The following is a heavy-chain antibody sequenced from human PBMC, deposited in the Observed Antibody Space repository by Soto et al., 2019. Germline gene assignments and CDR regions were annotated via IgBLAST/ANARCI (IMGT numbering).Heavy chain of an antibody. CDR2: ISYNGSNQ. CDR3: AKDEGRFWRYYFRGGVAA. D-gene: IGHD3-10*01. J-gene: IGHJ6*02. Sequence: QVQLVESGGGLVQPGGSLKLSCAASGFTFSTYCMHWVRQAPGKGLEWVSFISYNGSNQYYRDSVRDYFTISRDKYRNTVYLQINSLREGVTAVDYCAKDEGRFWRYYFRGGVAAWGRGTTVTVS. CDR1: GFTFSTYC. V-gene: IGHV3-30*18.